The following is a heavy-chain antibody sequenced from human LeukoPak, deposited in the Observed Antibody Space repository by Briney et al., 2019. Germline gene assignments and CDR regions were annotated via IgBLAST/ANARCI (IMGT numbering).Heavy chain of an antibody. V-gene: IGHV3-23*01. Sequence: GGSLRLSCVASGFTFSSYSMNWVRQAPGKGLEWVSGISPSGDITYYADSVKGRFTVSRDNFKNTLYLQMNSLRSEDTAVYFCAKDDAWLRYACWGPGTLVTVSS. J-gene: IGHJ4*02. CDR1: GFTFSSYS. D-gene: IGHD5-12*01. CDR3: AKDDAWLRYAC. CDR2: ISPSGDIT.